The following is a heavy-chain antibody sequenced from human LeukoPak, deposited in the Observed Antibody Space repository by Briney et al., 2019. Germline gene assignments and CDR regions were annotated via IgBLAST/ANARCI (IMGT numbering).Heavy chain of an antibody. CDR1: GYSFTSYW. V-gene: IGHV5-51*03. Sequence: PGGSLKISCKGSGYSFTSYWIGWVRQMPGKGLEWMGIIYPGDSDTRYSPSFQGQVTISADKSISTAYLQWSSLKASDTAMYYCARLSHPYCSGGSCLPDDYWGQGTLVTVSS. CDR3: ARLSHPYCSGGSCLPDDY. CDR2: IYPGDSDT. J-gene: IGHJ4*02. D-gene: IGHD2-15*01.